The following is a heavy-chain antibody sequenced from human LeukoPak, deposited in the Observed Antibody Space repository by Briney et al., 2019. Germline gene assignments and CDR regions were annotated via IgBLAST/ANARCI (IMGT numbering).Heavy chain of an antibody. V-gene: IGHV4-59*01. J-gene: IGHJ4*02. Sequence: PSETLSLTCTVSGGSISSYYWSWIRQPPGKGLEWIGYIYYSGSTNYNPSLKSRVTISVDTSKNQFSLKLSSVTAADTAVYYCARVSGLGPAATNFDYWGQGTLVTVSS. D-gene: IGHD2-2*01. CDR1: GGSISSYY. CDR3: ARVSGLGPAATNFDY. CDR2: IYYSGST.